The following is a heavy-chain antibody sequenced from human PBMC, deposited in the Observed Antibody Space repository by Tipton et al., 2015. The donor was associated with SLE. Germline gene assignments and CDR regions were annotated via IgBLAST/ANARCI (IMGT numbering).Heavy chain of an antibody. V-gene: IGHV4-4*09. J-gene: IGHJ4*02. CDR2: IYSSGNI. Sequence: TLSLTCTVSGGSIRRSFWSWIRQAPGMGLEWIGFIYSSGNINYNPSLKSRVNMSVDASKNQLSLSLSSATAADTAVYYCASSPGVTLFRVVTYFDLWGQGILVTVSS. D-gene: IGHD3-3*01. CDR3: ASSPGVTLFRVVTYFDL. CDR1: GGSIRRSF.